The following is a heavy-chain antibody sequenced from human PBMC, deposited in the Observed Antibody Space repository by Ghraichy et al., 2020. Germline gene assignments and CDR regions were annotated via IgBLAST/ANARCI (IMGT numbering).Heavy chain of an antibody. CDR1: GGSLTGYY. Sequence: SETLSLTCAVYGGSLTGYYWSWIRQPPGKGPDWIGEINHGGDTNYNPSLRSRLTISADTSKNQFSLKLTSVTAADTAVYYCARGRGIGGHDADRHRTDYWGQGTLVTVSS. D-gene: IGHD1-14*01. CDR2: INHGGDT. J-gene: IGHJ4*02. V-gene: IGHV4-34*01. CDR3: ARGRGIGGHDADRHRTDY.